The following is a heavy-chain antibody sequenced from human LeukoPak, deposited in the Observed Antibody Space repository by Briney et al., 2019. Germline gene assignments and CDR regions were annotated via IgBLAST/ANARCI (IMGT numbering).Heavy chain of an antibody. D-gene: IGHD3-22*01. V-gene: IGHV4-39*07. CDR3: ARERLDDSSGYNLDY. CDR2: IYHSGST. CDR1: GGSISSGGYY. J-gene: IGHJ4*02. Sequence: SETLSLTCTVSGGSISSGGYYWGWIRQPPGKGLEWIGSIYHSGSTYYNPSLKSRVTISVDTSKNQFSLKLSSVTAADTAVYYCARERLDDSSGYNLDYWGQGTLVTVSS.